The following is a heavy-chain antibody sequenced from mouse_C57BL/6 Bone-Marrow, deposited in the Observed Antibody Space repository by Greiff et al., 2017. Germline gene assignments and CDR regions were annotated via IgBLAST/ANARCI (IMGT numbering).Heavy chain of an antibody. V-gene: IGHV1-63*01. D-gene: IGHD1-1*01. CDR1: GYTFTNYW. J-gene: IGHJ2*01. Sequence: VQLVESGAELVRPGTSVKMSCKASGYTFTNYWIGWAKQRPGHGLEWIGDIYPGGGYTNYNEKFKGKATLTADKSSSTAYMQFSSLTSEDSAIYYCARRGITTVPFFDYWGQGTTLTVSS. CDR3: ARRGITTVPFFDY. CDR2: IYPGGGYT.